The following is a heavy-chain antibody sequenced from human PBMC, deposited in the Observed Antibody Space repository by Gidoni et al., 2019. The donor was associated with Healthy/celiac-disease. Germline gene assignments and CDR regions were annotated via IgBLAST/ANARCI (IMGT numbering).Heavy chain of an antibody. V-gene: IGHV1-69*01. D-gene: IGHD2-21*01. CDR3: ARGGDKRGGWAQHEYYYDYAMDV. J-gene: IGHJ6*02. Sequence: VQLVPSGAEVTKPPSSVKVSSQASGGTFSSSAISWVRQAPGQGLGWMGGIIPIVGTAKYAQKVQGGVTITADDATSTAYMELRRLRSEDTAVYYCARGGDKRGGWAQHEYYYDYAMDVWGQGTTVTVSS. CDR1: GGTFSSSA. CDR2: IIPIVGTA.